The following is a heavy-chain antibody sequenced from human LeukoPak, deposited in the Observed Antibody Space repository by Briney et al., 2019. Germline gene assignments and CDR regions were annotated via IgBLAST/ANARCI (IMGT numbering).Heavy chain of an antibody. V-gene: IGHV4-4*07. Sequence: SETLSLTCTVSGGSIRSYYWSWIRQPAGKGLEWIGRIYTSGSTNYNPSLKSRVTMSVDTSKNQFSLKLSSVTAADTAVYYCARDKTYYYDSSGYSYFDYWGQGTLVTVSS. D-gene: IGHD3-22*01. J-gene: IGHJ4*02. CDR2: IYTSGST. CDR3: ARDKTYYYDSSGYSYFDY. CDR1: GGSIRSYY.